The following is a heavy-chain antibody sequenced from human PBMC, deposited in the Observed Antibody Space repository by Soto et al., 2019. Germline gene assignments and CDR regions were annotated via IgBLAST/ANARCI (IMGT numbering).Heavy chain of an antibody. D-gene: IGHD2-8*01. CDR1: GGSVSSGSYY. V-gene: IGHV4-61*01. J-gene: IGHJ6*02. CDR2: IYYSGST. Sequence: SETLSLTCTVSGGSVSSGSYYWSWIRQPPGKGLEWIGYIYYSGSTNYNPSLKSRVTISVDTSKNQFSLKLSSVTAADTAVYYCASSKLMVYGAKDVWGQGTTVTVSS. CDR3: ASSKLMVYGAKDV.